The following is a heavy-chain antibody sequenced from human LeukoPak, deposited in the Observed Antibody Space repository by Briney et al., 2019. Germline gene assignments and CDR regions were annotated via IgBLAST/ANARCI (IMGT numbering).Heavy chain of an antibody. Sequence: SETLSLTCTVSGGSISSYYWNWIRQPPGKELEWIGFIYSSGSTNYNPSLKSRVTISVDTSKNQFSPKVRSVTDADTAVYHCARGGSSSWRIGYYFDFWGQGTLVTVSS. D-gene: IGHD6-13*01. CDR3: ARGGSSSWRIGYYFDF. J-gene: IGHJ4*02. CDR2: IYSSGST. V-gene: IGHV4-59*01. CDR1: GGSISSYY.